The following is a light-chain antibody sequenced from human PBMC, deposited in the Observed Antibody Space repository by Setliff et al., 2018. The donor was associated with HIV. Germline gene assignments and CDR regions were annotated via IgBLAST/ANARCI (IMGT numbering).Light chain of an antibody. CDR2: EVG. CDR3: CSYTSSTTLV. CDR1: SSDVGGYGY. J-gene: IGLJ1*01. Sequence: ALTQPASVSGSPGQSITISCTGTSSDVGGYGYVSWYQQHPGKVPKLMLYEVGNRPSGVSNRFSGSKSGNTASLTISGLQAEDEADYYCCSYTSSTTLVFGTGTKVTVL. V-gene: IGLV2-14*01.